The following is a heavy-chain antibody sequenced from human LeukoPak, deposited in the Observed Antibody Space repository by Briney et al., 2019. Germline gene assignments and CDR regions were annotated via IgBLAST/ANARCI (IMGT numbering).Heavy chain of an antibody. Sequence: GGSLRLSCAASGFTFSTYSMNWVRQTPGKGLEWVSSISSSSSYIYYAGPVKGRFTVSRDNAKNSLYLQMNTLRADDTAVYYCARDTTRWFSPSDHWGQGTLVTVSS. V-gene: IGHV3-21*01. CDR2: ISSSSSYI. CDR1: GFTFSTYS. CDR3: ARDTTRWFSPSDH. J-gene: IGHJ4*02. D-gene: IGHD2-15*01.